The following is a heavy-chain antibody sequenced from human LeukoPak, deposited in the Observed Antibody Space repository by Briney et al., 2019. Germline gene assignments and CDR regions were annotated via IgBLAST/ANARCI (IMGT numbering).Heavy chain of an antibody. D-gene: IGHD2-15*01. CDR1: GGSFSNYY. Sequence: SETLSLTCAVYGGSFSNYYWSWIRQPAGKGLEWIGRIYTSGSTNYNPSLKSRVTISVDTSKNQFSLKLSSVTAADTAVYYCAQSGDYYYYYMDVWGKGTTVTVSS. CDR2: IYTSGST. V-gene: IGHV4-59*10. CDR3: AQSGDYYYYYMDV. J-gene: IGHJ6*03.